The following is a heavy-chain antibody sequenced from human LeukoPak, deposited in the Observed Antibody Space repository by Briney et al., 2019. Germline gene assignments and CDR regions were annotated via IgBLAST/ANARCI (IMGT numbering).Heavy chain of an antibody. CDR3: ARERMGPRGTFDI. D-gene: IGHD3-16*01. CDR2: IKQDGREE. V-gene: IGHV3-7*01. J-gene: IGHJ3*02. Sequence: GGSLRLSCVASRFTFSIYWMSWVRQAPGKGLEWVANIKQDGREEYYVDSVKGRFSISRDNAKNSLYLQTNSLRAEDTAVYYCARERMGPRGTFDIWGQGTMVTVSS. CDR1: RFTFSIYW.